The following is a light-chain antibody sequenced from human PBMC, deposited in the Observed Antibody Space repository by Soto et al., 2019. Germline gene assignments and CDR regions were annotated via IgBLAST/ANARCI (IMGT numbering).Light chain of an antibody. CDR3: FSYAGSSALYV. CDR2: EVS. J-gene: IGLJ1*01. CDR1: SSDVGSYNL. Sequence: QSALTQPASVSGSPGQSITISCSGNSSDVGSYNLVSWYQQHPGNAPKLMIYEVSKRPSGLSNRFSGSKSDTTASLTISGLPADDEDDYYCFSYAGSSALYVFGTGTKVTVL. V-gene: IGLV2-23*02.